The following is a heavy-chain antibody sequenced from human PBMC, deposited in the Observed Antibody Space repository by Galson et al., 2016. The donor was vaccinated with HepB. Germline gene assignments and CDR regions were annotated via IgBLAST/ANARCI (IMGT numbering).Heavy chain of an antibody. Sequence: CAISGDSVSSNSATWNWIRQSPSRGLEWLGRTYYMSKWYKDYAVSVKSRITINADTSKNQLSLQLNSVTPEDTAIYYCTKDRSSSGWPRYEFDSWGQGTLVTVSS. J-gene: IGHJ4*02. CDR1: GDSVSSNSAT. V-gene: IGHV6-1*01. CDR2: TYYMSKWYK. D-gene: IGHD5-12*01. CDR3: TKDRSSSGWPRYEFDS.